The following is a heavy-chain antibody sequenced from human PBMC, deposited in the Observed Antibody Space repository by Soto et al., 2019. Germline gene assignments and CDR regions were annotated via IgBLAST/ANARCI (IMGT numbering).Heavy chain of an antibody. CDR2: IDPSDGTT. Sequence: APVKVYCQATGYAFTTHHKQWVRQAPGQGLEWMGMIDPSDGTTTYAQKLQGRVTMTRDTATSTVYMELSSLRSEDTAVYYCARDEVPDVQNDAFDIWGQGTMVTVSS. CDR1: GYAFTTHH. J-gene: IGHJ3*02. V-gene: IGHV1-46*04. CDR3: ARDEVPDVQNDAFDI.